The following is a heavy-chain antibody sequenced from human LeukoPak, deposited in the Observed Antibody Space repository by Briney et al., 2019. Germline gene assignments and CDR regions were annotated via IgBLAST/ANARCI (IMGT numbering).Heavy chain of an antibody. D-gene: IGHD3-22*01. CDR3: ASMRGEGSSGYYLNYYYGMDV. CDR1: GFTFSSYW. CDR2: ISPDGSSA. Sequence: GALRLSCAASGFTFSSYWVHWVRQAPGKGVVWVSRISPDGSSALYADSVKGRFTISRDNAKNTLYLQMNGLRAEDTAVYYCASMRGEGSSGYYLNYYYGMDVWGQGTTVTVSS. J-gene: IGHJ6*02. V-gene: IGHV3-74*01.